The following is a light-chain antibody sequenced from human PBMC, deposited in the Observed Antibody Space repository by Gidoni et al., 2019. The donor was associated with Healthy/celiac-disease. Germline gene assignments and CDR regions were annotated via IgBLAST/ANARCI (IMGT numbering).Light chain of an antibody. V-gene: IGKV1-9*01. CDR2: AAS. Sequence: DIQLTQSPSFLSASVGDRVTITCRASQGISSYLAWYQQKPGKAPKLLIYAASTLQSGVPSRFSGSGSGTEFTLTISSLQPEDFATYYCQQLNSYPATFXQXTRLXIK. J-gene: IGKJ5*01. CDR3: QQLNSYPAT. CDR1: QGISSY.